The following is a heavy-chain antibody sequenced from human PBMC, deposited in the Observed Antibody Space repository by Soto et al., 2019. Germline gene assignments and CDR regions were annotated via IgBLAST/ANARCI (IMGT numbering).Heavy chain of an antibody. CDR3: ARGWGVFETHFDY. CDR1: GGSFSGYY. CDR2: INHSGST. Sequence: PAETLSLTCAVYGGSFSGYYWSWIRQPPGKGLEWIGEINHSGSTNYNPSLKSRVTISVDTSKNQFSLKLSTVTAADTAVYYCARGWGVFETHFDYWGQGTLVTVSS. J-gene: IGHJ4*02. D-gene: IGHD3-16*01. V-gene: IGHV4-34*01.